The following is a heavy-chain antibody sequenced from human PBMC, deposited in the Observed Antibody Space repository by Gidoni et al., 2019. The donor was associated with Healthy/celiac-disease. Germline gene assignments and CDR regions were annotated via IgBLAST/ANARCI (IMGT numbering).Heavy chain of an antibody. CDR2: ISSSGSTM. V-gene: IGHV3-48*03. Sequence: EVQLVESGGGLVQPGGSLRLSCAASVFTFSNYEMNWVRQARGKGLEWVSYISSSGSTMFYADSVKGRFTISRDNAKNSLYLQMNSLRAEDTAVYYCARAGYCSGGVCYNDAFDIWGQGSMVTVSS. CDR3: ARAGYCSGGVCYNDAFDI. D-gene: IGHD2-8*02. CDR1: VFTFSNYE. J-gene: IGHJ3*02.